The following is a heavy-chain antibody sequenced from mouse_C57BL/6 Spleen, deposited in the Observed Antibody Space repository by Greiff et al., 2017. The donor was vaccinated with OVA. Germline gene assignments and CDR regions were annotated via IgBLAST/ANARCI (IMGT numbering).Heavy chain of an antibody. J-gene: IGHJ2*01. CDR1: GYTFTSYW. V-gene: IGHV1-64*01. CDR3: AKSYYGSSYPGY. CDR2: IHPNSGST. Sequence: VQLQQPGAELVKPGASVKLSCKASGYTFTSYWMHWVKQRPGQGLEWIGMIHPNSGSTNYNEKFKSKATLTVDKSSSTAYMQLSSLTSEDSAVYYCAKSYYGSSYPGYWGKGTTLTVSS. D-gene: IGHD1-1*01.